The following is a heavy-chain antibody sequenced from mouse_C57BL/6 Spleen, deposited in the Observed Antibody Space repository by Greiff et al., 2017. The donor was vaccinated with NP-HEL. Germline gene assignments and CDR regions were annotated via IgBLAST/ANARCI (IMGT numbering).Heavy chain of an antibody. Sequence: EVKLMESGGGLVQPGGSLKLSCAASGFTFSDYYMYWVRQTPEKRLEWVAYISNGGGSTYYPDTVKGRLTISRDNAKNTLYLQMSRLKSEDTAMYYCARHGIAMDYWGQGTSVTVSS. D-gene: IGHD4-1*01. CDR1: GFTFSDYY. CDR3: ARHGIAMDY. CDR2: ISNGGGST. V-gene: IGHV5-12*01. J-gene: IGHJ4*01.